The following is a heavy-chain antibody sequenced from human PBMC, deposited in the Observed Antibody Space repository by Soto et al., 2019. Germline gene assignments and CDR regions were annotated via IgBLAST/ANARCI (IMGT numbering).Heavy chain of an antibody. V-gene: IGHV1-69*02. J-gene: IGHJ3*01. CDR1: GGTFSTYS. CDR3: AIGSWSGEVLEI. Sequence: QVQLVQSGAEVKKPGSSVKVSCKDSGGTFSTYSMFWVRQAPGQGLEWMGRIIPMLGVRNYAQRFQDRVTISADKCTATGHMVLSILRSEVTALYFCAIGSWSGEVLEIWGQWTMV. CDR2: IIPMLGVR. D-gene: IGHD3-3*01.